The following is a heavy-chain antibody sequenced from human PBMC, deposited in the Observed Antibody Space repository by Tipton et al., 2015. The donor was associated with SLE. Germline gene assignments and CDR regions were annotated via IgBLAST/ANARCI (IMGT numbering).Heavy chain of an antibody. D-gene: IGHD2-21*02. CDR2: FYYGGRT. CDR1: GASVSSSAYY. CDR3: ARLVTLSRIDF. J-gene: IGHJ4*02. Sequence: GSLRLSCTVSGASVSSSAYYWGWIRQPPGKGLEWIGTFYYGGRTFYNPSLKSRVTLLLDTSKNQFSLDLSSVTAADTAVYYCARLVTLSRIDFWGQGTLVTVSS. V-gene: IGHV4-39*07.